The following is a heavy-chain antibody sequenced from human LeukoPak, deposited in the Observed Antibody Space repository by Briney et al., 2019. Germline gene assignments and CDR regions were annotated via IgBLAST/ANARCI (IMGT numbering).Heavy chain of an antibody. J-gene: IGHJ3*02. CDR2: IYYTGNT. Sequence: PSETLSLTCSVSGDSVSGYYWSWIRQPPGKGLEWIGYIYYTGNTNYNPSLKSRVTMSVDTSKNQFSLKLSSVTAADTAVYYCARRYCGGGGCYSSFDIWGQGTMVTVSS. CDR3: ARRYCGGGGCYSSFDI. D-gene: IGHD2-15*01. V-gene: IGHV4-59*08. CDR1: GDSVSGYY.